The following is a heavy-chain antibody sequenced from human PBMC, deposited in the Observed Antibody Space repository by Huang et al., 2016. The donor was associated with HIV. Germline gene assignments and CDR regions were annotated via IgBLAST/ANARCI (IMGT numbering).Heavy chain of an antibody. CDR3: ARSAYGDLDY. D-gene: IGHD4-17*01. J-gene: IGHJ4*02. CDR2: MNPNTGNT. Sequence: QVHLVQSGAEVKKPGASVKVSCKASGYTFTNYDINWVRQAPGRGLAWMGCMNPNTGNTGFAQSFQGRVTMTRKTSITTAYMELTSLTSEDTAVYYCARSAYGDLDYWGLGTLVIVSS. CDR1: GYTFTNYD. V-gene: IGHV1-8*02.